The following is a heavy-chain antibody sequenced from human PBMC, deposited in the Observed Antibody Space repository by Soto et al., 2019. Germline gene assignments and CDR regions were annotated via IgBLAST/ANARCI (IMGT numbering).Heavy chain of an antibody. CDR1: AGSLSSYY. Sequence: PSETLSLPCTVSAGSLSSYYWSWIRQPPGKGLGWIGYIYYSGSTNYNPSLKRRVTLSVDTSKNQLSLKLSSVTAADTAVYYCARRKRGLLYYYYGMDFWGQGTTVTVSS. CDR3: ARRKRGLLYYYYGMDF. J-gene: IGHJ6*02. CDR2: IYYSGST. D-gene: IGHD3-10*01. V-gene: IGHV4-59*01.